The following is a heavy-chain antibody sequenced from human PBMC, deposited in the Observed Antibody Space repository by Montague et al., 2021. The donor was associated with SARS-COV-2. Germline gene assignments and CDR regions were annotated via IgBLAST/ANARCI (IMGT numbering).Heavy chain of an antibody. Sequence: TLSLTCTVSGGSISSGSYSWSWIRQPAGKGLEWIGSISISGSTNYNPSLKSRVTISVDTSKNQFSLKLSSVTAADTAVYYCARDIAGASLFDYWGQGTLVTVSS. CDR3: ARDIAGASLFDY. D-gene: IGHD6-25*01. J-gene: IGHJ4*02. CDR1: GGSISSGSYS. CDR2: ISISGST. V-gene: IGHV4-61*02.